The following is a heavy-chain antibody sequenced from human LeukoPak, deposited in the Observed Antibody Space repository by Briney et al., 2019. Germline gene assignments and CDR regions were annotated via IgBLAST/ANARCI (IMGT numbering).Heavy chain of an antibody. D-gene: IGHD1-26*01. CDR2: IIPIFGTA. CDR3: ASPSVGATYFDY. V-gene: IGHV1-69*05. CDR1: GGTFSSYA. Sequence: SVKVSCKASGGTFSSYAISWVRPAPGQGLEWMGGIIPIFGTANYAQKFQGRVTITTDESTSTAYMELSSLRSEDTAVYYCASPSVGATYFDYWGQGTLVTVSS. J-gene: IGHJ4*02.